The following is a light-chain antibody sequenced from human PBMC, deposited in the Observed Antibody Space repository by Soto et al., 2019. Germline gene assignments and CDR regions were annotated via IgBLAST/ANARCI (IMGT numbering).Light chain of an antibody. CDR3: QQYGLYWS. V-gene: IGKV1-39*01. Sequence: DVRMTQAPSALSASLGDRVPITSRASQSISRYLNWYQQKPGKAPKLLIYAASSLHSGVPSRFSGSGSETEFTLTISSLQPEDFATYYCQQYGLYWSFGQGTKVDI. J-gene: IGKJ1*01. CDR2: AAS. CDR1: QSISRY.